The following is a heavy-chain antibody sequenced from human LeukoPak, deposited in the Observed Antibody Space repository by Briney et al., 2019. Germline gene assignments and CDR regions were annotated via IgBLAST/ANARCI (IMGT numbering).Heavy chain of an antibody. D-gene: IGHD2-15*01. Sequence: GGSLRLSCEASGFTVSSNYMSWVRQAPGKGLEWVSVIYSGGSTYYADSVKGRFTISRDNSKNTLYLQMNSLRAEDTAVYYCARVFCSGGSCYGDYWGQGTLVTVSS. CDR1: GFTVSSNY. CDR2: IYSGGST. V-gene: IGHV3-66*01. CDR3: ARVFCSGGSCYGDY. J-gene: IGHJ4*02.